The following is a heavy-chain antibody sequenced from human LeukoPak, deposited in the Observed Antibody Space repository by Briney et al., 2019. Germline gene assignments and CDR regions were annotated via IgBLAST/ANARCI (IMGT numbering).Heavy chain of an antibody. Sequence: ASVKVSCKASGYTLTGYYMHWVRQAPGQGLEWMGWINPNSGGTNYAQKFQGWVTMTRDTSISTAYMELSRLRSDDTAVYYCARSYSSSWDNWFDPWGQGTLVTVSS. CDR1: GYTLTGYY. CDR2: INPNSGGT. V-gene: IGHV1-2*04. CDR3: ARSYSSSWDNWFDP. J-gene: IGHJ5*02. D-gene: IGHD6-13*01.